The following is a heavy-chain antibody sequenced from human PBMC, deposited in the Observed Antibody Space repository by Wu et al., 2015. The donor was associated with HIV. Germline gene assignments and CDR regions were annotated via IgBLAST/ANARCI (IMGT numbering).Heavy chain of an antibody. CDR1: GYTFTDYY. D-gene: IGHD2-15*01. V-gene: IGHV1-2*02. Sequence: QVLLVQSGAEVKRPGASVKVSCKASGYTFTDYYIHWVRQAPGQGLEWMGWINPNNGGTKYTQKFQGRVTMTGDTSISIAYMELSRLTSDDTAMYYCAKDEADIVEHLNYFDSWGQGTRSPSPQ. CDR3: AKDEADIVEHLNYFDS. CDR2: INPNNGGT. J-gene: IGHJ4*02.